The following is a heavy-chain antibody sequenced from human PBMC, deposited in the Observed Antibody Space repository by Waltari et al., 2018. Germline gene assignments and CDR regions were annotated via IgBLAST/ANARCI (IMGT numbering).Heavy chain of an antibody. CDR3: AREGGKYCGGDCYPDY. V-gene: IGHV4-59*01. CDR2: IYYSGST. Sequence: QVQLQESGPGLVKPSETLSLTCTVSGGSISSYYWSWIRQPPGKGLEWIGYIYYSGSTNYTPSLKSRVTISVDTSKNQFSLKLSSVTAADTAVYYCAREGGKYCGGDCYPDYWGQGTLVTVSS. CDR1: GGSISSYY. D-gene: IGHD2-21*01. J-gene: IGHJ4*02.